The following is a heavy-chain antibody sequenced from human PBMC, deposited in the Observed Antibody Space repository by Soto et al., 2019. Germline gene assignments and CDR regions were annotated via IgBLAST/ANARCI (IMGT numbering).Heavy chain of an antibody. CDR2: IVVGSGNT. CDR1: GLTFTSSA. J-gene: IGHJ4*02. Sequence: SVKVSCKASGLTFTSSAVQWVRHARGQRLEWIGWIVVGSGNTNYAQKFQERVTITWDMSTSTAYMELSSLKSEDTAVYYCAAVPPYTMIGHYWGQGPLVTVSS. D-gene: IGHD3-22*01. V-gene: IGHV1-58*01. CDR3: AAVPPYTMIGHY.